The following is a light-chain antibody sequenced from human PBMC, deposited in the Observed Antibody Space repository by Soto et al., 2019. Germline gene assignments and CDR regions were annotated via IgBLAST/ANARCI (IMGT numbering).Light chain of an antibody. CDR3: QQRSNT. J-gene: IGKJ4*01. Sequence: EIVLTQSPATLSLSPGERATLSCRASQSVSSYLAWYQQKPGQAPRLLIYDASNRATGIPARFSGSGSGTAFTLTISSLAPEDFAVYYCQQRSNTFGGGTKVEIK. CDR1: QSVSSY. V-gene: IGKV3-11*01. CDR2: DAS.